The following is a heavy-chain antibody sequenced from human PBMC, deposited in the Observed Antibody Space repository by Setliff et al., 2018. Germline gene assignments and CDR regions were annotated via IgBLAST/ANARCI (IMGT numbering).Heavy chain of an antibody. CDR2: VYSTGST. Sequence: PSETLSLTCNVPGASISSGSHYWSWIRQSAGEKPTWIGHVYSTGSTNYNPSFESRVSISVDKSNNQFSLKMTSVTAADTAMYYCVRDRYGRNSDGSGVYNWFDSWGQGTLVTVSS. J-gene: IGHJ5*01. CDR1: GASISSGSHY. D-gene: IGHD2-15*01. CDR3: VRDRYGRNSDGSGVYNWFDS. V-gene: IGHV4-61*09.